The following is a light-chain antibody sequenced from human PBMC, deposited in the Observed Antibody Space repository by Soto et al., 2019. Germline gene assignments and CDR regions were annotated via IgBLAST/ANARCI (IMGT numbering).Light chain of an antibody. CDR2: GAS. CDR3: QQRSNWT. CDR1: QSVSRN. J-gene: IGKJ1*01. V-gene: IGKV3-11*01. Sequence: EIVLTQSPATLSLSPGERATLSCRASQSVSRNLAWYQQKPGQAPRLLIYGASNRATGIPARFSCSGSGTDFTLTISSLEPEDFAVYYCQQRSNWTFGQGTKVEIK.